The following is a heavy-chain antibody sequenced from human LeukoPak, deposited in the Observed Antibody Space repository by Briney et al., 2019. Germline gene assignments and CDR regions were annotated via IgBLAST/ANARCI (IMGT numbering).Heavy chain of an antibody. J-gene: IGHJ1*01. CDR2: ISGSGGST. Sequence: GGSLRLSCEGSGFTFRSHWMSWVRQAPGKGLEWVSAISGSGGSTYYADSVKGRFTISRDNSKNTLYLQMNSLRAEDTTVYYCTTDSSGWLNKYFQHWGQGTLVTVSS. CDR3: TTDSSGWLNKYFQH. CDR1: GFTFRSHW. V-gene: IGHV3-23*01. D-gene: IGHD6-19*01.